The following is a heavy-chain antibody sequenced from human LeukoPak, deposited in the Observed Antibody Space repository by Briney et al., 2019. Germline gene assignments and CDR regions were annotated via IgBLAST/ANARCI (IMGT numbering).Heavy chain of an antibody. Sequence: GGSLRLSCAASGFTFSTYWMSWVRQAPGKGLEWVANIKQDGSEKYYVDSMKGRFTISRDNAKNSLYLQMNSLRVEDTAVYYCARDGLGVVGRSGYYYGPPHFDYWGQGTLVTVSS. CDR3: ARDGLGVVGRSGYYYGPPHFDY. CDR1: GFTFSTYW. J-gene: IGHJ4*02. V-gene: IGHV3-7*05. D-gene: IGHD3-22*01. CDR2: IKQDGSEK.